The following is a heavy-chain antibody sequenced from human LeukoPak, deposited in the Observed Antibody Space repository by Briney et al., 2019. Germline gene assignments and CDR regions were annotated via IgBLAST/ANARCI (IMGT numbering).Heavy chain of an antibody. Sequence: GGSLRLSCAASGFTFSSYWMHWVRQAPRKGLEWVSAISGSGGSTYYADSVKGRFTISRDNSKNTLYLQMNSLRAEDTAVYYCAKVEDYEDAFDIWGQGTMVTVSS. CDR2: ISGSGGST. J-gene: IGHJ3*02. CDR1: GFTFSSYW. D-gene: IGHD4-17*01. V-gene: IGHV3-23*01. CDR3: AKVEDYEDAFDI.